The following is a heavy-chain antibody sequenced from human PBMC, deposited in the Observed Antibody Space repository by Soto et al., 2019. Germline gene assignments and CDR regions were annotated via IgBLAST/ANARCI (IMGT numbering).Heavy chain of an antibody. CDR1: GFTFSSHA. Sequence: GGSLRLSCAASGFTFSSHAMSWVRQAPGKGLEWVSAISGSGGSTYYADSVKGRFTISRDNSKNTLYLQMNSLRAEDAAVYYCAKMLVVSGYYSTFDYWGQGTLVTVSS. J-gene: IGHJ4*02. CDR2: ISGSGGST. D-gene: IGHD3-22*01. V-gene: IGHV3-23*01. CDR3: AKMLVVSGYYSTFDY.